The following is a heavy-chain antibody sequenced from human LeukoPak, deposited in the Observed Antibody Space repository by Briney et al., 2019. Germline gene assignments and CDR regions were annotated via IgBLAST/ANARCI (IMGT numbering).Heavy chain of an antibody. CDR3: ARGCTVTTYYYYYMDV. Sequence: ASVKVSCKASGYTFTSYYMHWVRQAPGQGLEWMGIINPSGGSTSYAQKFQGRVTMTRDMSTSTVYMELSSLRSEDTAVYYCARGCTVTTYYYYYMDVWGKGITVTVSS. V-gene: IGHV1-46*01. D-gene: IGHD4-11*01. CDR1: GYTFTSYY. J-gene: IGHJ6*03. CDR2: INPSGGST.